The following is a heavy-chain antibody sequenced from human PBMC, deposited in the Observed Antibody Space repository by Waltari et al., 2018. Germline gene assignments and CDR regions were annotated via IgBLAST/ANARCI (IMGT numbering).Heavy chain of an antibody. CDR3: ARHESAHYGGFDS. CDR2: VYHFGSS. V-gene: IGHV4-38-2*01. J-gene: IGHJ4*02. Sequence: QVQLQESGPGLVKPSETPSLTCAVSGDSITSASYWGWIRQPPGKGLEWICYVYHFGSSSYNPSLKSRVTMSVDTSKRQFSLNLSSVTAADTAVYYCARHESAHYGGFDSWGRGTLVTVSA. D-gene: IGHD4-17*01. CDR1: GDSITSASY.